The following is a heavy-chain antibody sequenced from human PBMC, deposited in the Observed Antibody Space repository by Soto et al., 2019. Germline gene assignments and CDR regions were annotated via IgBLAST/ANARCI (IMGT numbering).Heavy chain of an antibody. D-gene: IGHD2-15*01. V-gene: IGHV3-66*01. CDR3: ARDDVLCDGGRCYGVPLDV. J-gene: IGHJ6*04. CDR2: IQSGGPT. CDR1: GFTVSSKY. Sequence: EVHLVEXGGGLVQXXGSLRLSCAASGFTVSSKYMSWVRQAPGKGLXWVSXIQSGGPTYYADSVKGRFTISRXTSXXTXXXXXXXXXXXXXAVYYCARDDVLCDGGRCYGVPLDVWGEGTTVTVSS.